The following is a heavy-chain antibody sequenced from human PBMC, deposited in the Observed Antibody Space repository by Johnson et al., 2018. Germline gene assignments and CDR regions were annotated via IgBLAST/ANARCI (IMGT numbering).Heavy chain of an antibody. CDR2: IIPIFGTA. CDR1: GGTFSSYA. D-gene: IGHD2-2*01. Sequence: QVQLVQSGAEVKKPGSSVKVSCKASGGTFSSYAISWVRQAPGQGLEWMGGIIPIFGTANYAQKFQGRVTIPADESTSKAYMELSSLRAEDTAVYYCARGGDIVVGPAAMPYYYGMDVWGQGTTVTVSS. CDR3: ARGGDIVVGPAAMPYYYGMDV. V-gene: IGHV1-69*12. J-gene: IGHJ6*02.